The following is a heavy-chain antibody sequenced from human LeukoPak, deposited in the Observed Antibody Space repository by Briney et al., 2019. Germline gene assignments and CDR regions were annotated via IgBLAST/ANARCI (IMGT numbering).Heavy chain of an antibody. V-gene: IGHV3-48*04. CDR2: ISSSGSTI. J-gene: IGHJ4*02. Sequence: GGSLRLSCVASGFTFSTYNMNWVRQAPGKGLEWVSYISSSGSTIYYADSVNGRFTISRDNAKNSLYLQMNSLRAEDTAVYYCARMVPAENFDYWGQGTLVTVSS. D-gene: IGHD2-2*01. CDR3: ARMVPAENFDY. CDR1: GFTFSTYN.